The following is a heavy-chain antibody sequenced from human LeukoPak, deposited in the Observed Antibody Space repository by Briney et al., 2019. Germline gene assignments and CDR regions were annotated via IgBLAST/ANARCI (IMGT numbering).Heavy chain of an antibody. Sequence: GGSLRLSCVASGFTFSTFAMNWVRQAPGKGLEWVSSISGSGGSTDYADSVKGRFTIARDNSKNTLFLQMNSLRAEDTAVYYCAKANYDFWSGYFFDSWGQGTLVTVSS. CDR1: GFTFSTFA. J-gene: IGHJ4*02. D-gene: IGHD3-3*01. CDR2: ISGSGGST. V-gene: IGHV3-23*01. CDR3: AKANYDFWSGYFFDS.